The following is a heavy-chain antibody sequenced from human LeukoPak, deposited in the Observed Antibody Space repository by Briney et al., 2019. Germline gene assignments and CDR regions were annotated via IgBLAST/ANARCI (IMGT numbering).Heavy chain of an antibody. J-gene: IGHJ1*01. CDR1: GFTFSDYY. D-gene: IGHD3-22*01. CDR2: IYYSGRT. V-gene: IGHV4-38-2*01. CDR3: ARRRYYDGSGYLE. Sequence: PGGSLRLSCAASGFTFSDYYMSWIRQPPGKGLEWIGTIYYSGRTYYSPSLKSRVTLSVDTSSNQFSLNLRSVTAADTAVYYCARRRYYDGSGYLEWGQGTLLSVSS.